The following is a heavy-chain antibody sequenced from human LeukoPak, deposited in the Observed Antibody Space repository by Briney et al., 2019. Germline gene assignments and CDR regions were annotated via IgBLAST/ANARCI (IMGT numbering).Heavy chain of an antibody. Sequence: SETLSLTCTVSGGSISSGDYYWSWIRQPPGKGLEWIGYIYYSGSTYYNPSLKSRVTISVDTSKNQFSLKLSSVTAADTAVYYYAREVGDCSGGSCYFPDRELFGYWGQGTLVTVSS. CDR1: GGSISSGDYY. J-gene: IGHJ4*02. D-gene: IGHD2-15*01. CDR2: IYYSGST. V-gene: IGHV4-30-4*01. CDR3: AREVGDCSGGSCYFPDRELFGY.